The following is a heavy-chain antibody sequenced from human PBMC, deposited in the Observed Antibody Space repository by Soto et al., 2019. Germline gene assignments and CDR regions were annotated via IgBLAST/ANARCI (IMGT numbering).Heavy chain of an antibody. CDR1: GFTFSSYS. CDR3: ARARLVRGVPTHFDY. CDR2: ISSSSSYI. J-gene: IGHJ4*02. D-gene: IGHD3-10*01. Sequence: EVQLVESGGGLVKPGGTLRHSCAASGFTFSSYSMNWVRQAPGKGLEWVSSISSSSSYIYYADSVKGRFTISRDNAKNSLYLHMNSLRAEDTAVYYCARARLVRGVPTHFDYWGQGTLVTVSS. V-gene: IGHV3-21*01.